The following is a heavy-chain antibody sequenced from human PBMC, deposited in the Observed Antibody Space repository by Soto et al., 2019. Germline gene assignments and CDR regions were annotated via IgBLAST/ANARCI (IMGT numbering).Heavy chain of an antibody. CDR3: AKSPNFYCGSYLCYKYYFDH. V-gene: IGHV3-30*18. D-gene: IGHD2-2*01. CDR2: ISFDGSEK. CDR1: GFTFNTYG. J-gene: IGHJ4*02. Sequence: QEHLVESGGGVVQPGTSLRLSCAASGFTFNTYGMHRVRQAPGKGLEWVAVISFDGSEKFYVDSVKGRFTISRDNSKNTLYLQLNSLRPEDTATYYCAKSPNFYCGSYLCYKYYFDHWGQGTLVTVSS.